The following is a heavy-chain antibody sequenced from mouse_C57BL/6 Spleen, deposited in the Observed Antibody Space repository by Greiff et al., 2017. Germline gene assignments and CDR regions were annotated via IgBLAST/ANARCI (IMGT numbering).Heavy chain of an antibody. CDR1: GFTFSDYG. D-gene: IGHD2-5*01. J-gene: IGHJ4*01. CDR3: ARTPFSNYYAMDY. CDR2: ISSGRSTI. Sequence: EVKVEESGGGLVKPGGSLKLSCAASGFTFSDYGMHWVRQAPEKGLEWVAYISSGRSTIYYADTVKGRFTISRDNAKNTLFLQMTCLRSEDTVMYYCARTPFSNYYAMDYWGQGTSVTVSS. V-gene: IGHV5-17*01.